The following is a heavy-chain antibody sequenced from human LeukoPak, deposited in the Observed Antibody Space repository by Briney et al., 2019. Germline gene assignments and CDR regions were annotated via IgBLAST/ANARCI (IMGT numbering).Heavy chain of an antibody. CDR2: FDPEDGET. V-gene: IGHV1-24*01. J-gene: IGHJ1*01. CDR1: GYTLTELS. Sequence: ASVKVSCKVSGYTLTELSMHWVRQAPGKGLEWMGGFDPEDGETIYAQKLQGRVTMTTDTSTSTAYMELRSLRSDDTAVYYCARDRLLDYDSSGYYGEYFQHWGQGTLVTVSS. CDR3: ARDRLLDYDSSGYYGEYFQH. D-gene: IGHD3-22*01.